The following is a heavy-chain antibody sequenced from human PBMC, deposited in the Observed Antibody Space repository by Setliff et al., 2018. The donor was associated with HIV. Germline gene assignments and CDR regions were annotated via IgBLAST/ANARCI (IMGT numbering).Heavy chain of an antibody. CDR3: ARATSPRPMVRGGYFDP. V-gene: IGHV4-38-2*02. CDR2: INHSGST. J-gene: IGHJ5*02. CDR1: GYSISSDYY. Sequence: PSETLSLTCTVSGYSISSDYYWSWIRQPPGKGLEWIGEINHSGSTNYNPSLQSRVTISVATSKNQFSLKLASVTAADTAVYYCARATSPRPMVRGGYFDPWGQGTLVTVSS. D-gene: IGHD3-10*01.